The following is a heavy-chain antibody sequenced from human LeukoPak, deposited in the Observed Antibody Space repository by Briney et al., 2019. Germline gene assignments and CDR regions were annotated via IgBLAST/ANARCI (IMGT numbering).Heavy chain of an antibody. V-gene: IGHV3-7*01. J-gene: IGHJ4*02. CDR3: ADGRGPPDY. Sequence: GGSLRLSCAASGFTFSRYWMNWVRQAPGKGPEWVANIKQDGSEKYYVDSVKGRFTISRDNAKNSLYLQMDSLRVEDTAVYYCADGRGPPDYWGQGTLVTVSS. CDR2: IKQDGSEK. D-gene: IGHD5-24*01. CDR1: GFTFSRYW.